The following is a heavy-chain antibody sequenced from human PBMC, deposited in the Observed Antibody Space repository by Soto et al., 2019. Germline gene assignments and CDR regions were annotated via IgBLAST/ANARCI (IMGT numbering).Heavy chain of an antibody. CDR2: IYYSWST. D-gene: IGHD6-13*01. J-gene: IGHJ4*02. V-gene: IGHV4-59*01. CDR1: GDSITSYY. Sequence: PSETLSLTCTVSGDSITSYYWSWIRQPPGKGLEWIGYIYYSWSTNYNPSLKSRVTISVDTSKNQFSLNLSSVTAADTAVYYCARDGPYSSSSYYFDYWGQGTLVTVSS. CDR3: ARDGPYSSSSYYFDY.